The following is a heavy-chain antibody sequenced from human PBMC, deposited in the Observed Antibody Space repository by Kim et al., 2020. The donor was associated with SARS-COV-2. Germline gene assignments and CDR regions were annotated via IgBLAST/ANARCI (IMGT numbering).Heavy chain of an antibody. CDR3: ASPAGGSHLFRDGMDV. V-gene: IGHV3-74*01. CDR2: INSDGSST. Sequence: GGSLRLSCAASGFTFSSYWMHWVRQAPGKGLVWVSRINSDGSSTSYADSVKGRFTISRDNAKNTLYLQMNSLRAEDTAVYYCASPAGGSHLFRDGMDVWGQGTTVTVSS. D-gene: IGHD5-12*01. J-gene: IGHJ6*02. CDR1: GFTFSSYW.